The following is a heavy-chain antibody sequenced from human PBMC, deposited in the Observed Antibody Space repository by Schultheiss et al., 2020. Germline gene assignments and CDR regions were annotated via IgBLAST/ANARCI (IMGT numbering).Heavy chain of an antibody. Sequence: GGSLRLSCAASGFTFSSYSMNWVRQAPGKGLEWVAVISYDGSNKYYADSVKGRFTISRENAKNSLYLQMNSLRAGDTAVYYCARAGYSSSPGGMDVWGKGTTVTVSS. V-gene: IGHV3-30*03. J-gene: IGHJ6*04. CDR2: ISYDGSNK. CDR1: GFTFSSYS. D-gene: IGHD6-13*01. CDR3: ARAGYSSSPGGMDV.